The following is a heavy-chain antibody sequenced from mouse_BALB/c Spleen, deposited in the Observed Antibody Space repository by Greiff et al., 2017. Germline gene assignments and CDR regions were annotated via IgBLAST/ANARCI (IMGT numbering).Heavy chain of an antibody. CDR1: GFSLTSYG. V-gene: IGHV2-9*02. Sequence: QVQLQQSGPGLVAPSQSLSITCTVSGFSLTSYGVHWVRQPPGKGLEWLGVIWAGGSTNYNSALMSRLSISKDNSKSQVFLKMNSLQTDDTAMYYCASNGYDGRFAYWGQGTLVTVSA. D-gene: IGHD2-2*01. CDR2: IWAGGST. CDR3: ASNGYDGRFAY. J-gene: IGHJ3*01.